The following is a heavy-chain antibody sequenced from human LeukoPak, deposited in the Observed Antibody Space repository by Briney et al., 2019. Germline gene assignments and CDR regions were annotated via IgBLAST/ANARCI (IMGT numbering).Heavy chain of an antibody. CDR1: GYTFTSYG. D-gene: IGHD3-16*02. Sequence: ASAKVSCKASGYTFTSYGISWVRQAPGQGLEWMGWISAYNGNTNYAQKLQGRVTMTTDTSTSTAYMELRSLRSDDTAVYYCARRNYDYVWGSYLETYYFDYWGQGTLVTVS. V-gene: IGHV1-18*01. CDR2: ISAYNGNT. J-gene: IGHJ4*02. CDR3: ARRNYDYVWGSYLETYYFDY.